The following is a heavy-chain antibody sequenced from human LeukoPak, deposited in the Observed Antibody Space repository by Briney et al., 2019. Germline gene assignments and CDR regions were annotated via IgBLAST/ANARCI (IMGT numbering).Heavy chain of an antibody. CDR2: IDWDDDK. CDR1: GFSLSTSGMC. V-gene: IGHV2-70*11. D-gene: IGHD3-22*01. J-gene: IGHJ5*02. CDR3: ARIRYYDSSGKNWFDP. Sequence: SGPTLVNPTQTLTLTCTSSGFSLSTSGMCVSWIRQPPGKALEWLARIDWDDDKYYSTSLKTRLTISKDTSKNQVVLTMTNMDPVDTATYYCARIRYYDSSGKNWFDPWGQGTLVTVSS.